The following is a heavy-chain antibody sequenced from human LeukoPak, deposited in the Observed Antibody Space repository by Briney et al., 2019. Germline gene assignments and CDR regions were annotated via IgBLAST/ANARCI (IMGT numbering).Heavy chain of an antibody. Sequence: ASVKVSCKASGYTFTSYYMHWVRQAPGQGLEWMGIINPSGGSTSYAQKFQGRVTMTRDTSTSTVYMEPSSLRSEDTAVYYCARDQRERIAGPDYWGQGTLVTVSP. V-gene: IGHV1-46*01. CDR3: ARDQRERIAGPDY. J-gene: IGHJ4*02. CDR1: GYTFTSYY. CDR2: INPSGGST. D-gene: IGHD6-13*01.